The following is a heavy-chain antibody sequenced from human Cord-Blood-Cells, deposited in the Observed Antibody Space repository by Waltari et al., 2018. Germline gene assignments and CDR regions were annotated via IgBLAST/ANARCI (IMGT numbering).Heavy chain of an antibody. Sequence: QVQLVESGGGLVQPGRSLRLSSAASGFTFSSHGMPWVRQAPGKGLGWVAVISYDGSNKYYADSVKGRFTISRDNSKNTLYLQMNSLRAEDTAVYYCAKDLSSSGYWYFDLWGRGTLVTVSS. CDR3: AKDLSSSGYWYFDL. V-gene: IGHV3-30*18. J-gene: IGHJ2*01. CDR1: GFTFSSHG. D-gene: IGHD6-6*01. CDR2: ISYDGSNK.